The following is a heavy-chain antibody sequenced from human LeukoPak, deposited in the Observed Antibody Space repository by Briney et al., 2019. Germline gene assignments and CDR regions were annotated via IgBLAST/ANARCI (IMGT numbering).Heavy chain of an antibody. CDR2: IWYDGSNK. CDR1: GFTFSSYG. CDR3: ARGRWDTGGLHGMDV. V-gene: IGHV3-33*01. Sequence: GGSLRLSCAASGFTFSSYGMHWVRQAPGKGLEWVAVIWYDGSNKYYADSVKGRFTISRDNSKNTLYLQGDNLRAEDTAVYCCARGRWDTGGLHGMDVWGQGTTVTVSS. D-gene: IGHD2-8*02. J-gene: IGHJ6*02.